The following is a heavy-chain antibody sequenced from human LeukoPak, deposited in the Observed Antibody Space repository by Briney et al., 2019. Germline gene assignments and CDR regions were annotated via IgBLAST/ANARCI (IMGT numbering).Heavy chain of an antibody. CDR1: GYSISSGYY. CDR3: ARPVTARGGSGWPQHIDY. Sequence: NPSETLSLTCSVSGYSISSGYYWGWIRQPPGRGLEWIGSIYYTGGTLYNPSLKSRVSMSVDTSTNQFSLKLTSVTAADTAVYYCARPVTARGGSGWPQHIDYWGQGTLVSVSS. V-gene: IGHV4-38-2*02. D-gene: IGHD6-19*01. J-gene: IGHJ4*02. CDR2: IYYTGGT.